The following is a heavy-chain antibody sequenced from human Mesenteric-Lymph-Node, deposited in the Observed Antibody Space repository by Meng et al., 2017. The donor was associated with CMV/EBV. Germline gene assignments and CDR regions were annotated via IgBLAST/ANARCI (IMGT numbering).Heavy chain of an antibody. CDR2: IYYSGST. Sequence: GSLRLSCTVSGDSISISSYYWGWIRQPPRKGLEWIGSIYYSGSTYYNPSLKSRVTISVDTSKNQFSLKLISVTAADTAVYYCARTRGYYGSGFLDDWGQGTTVTVSS. V-gene: IGHV4-39*07. CDR1: GDSISISSYY. D-gene: IGHD3-10*01. CDR3: ARTRGYYGSGFLDD. J-gene: IGHJ6*02.